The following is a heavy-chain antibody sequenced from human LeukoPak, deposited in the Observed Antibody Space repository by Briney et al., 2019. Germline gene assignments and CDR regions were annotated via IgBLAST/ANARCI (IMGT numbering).Heavy chain of an antibody. CDR3: ARDKRMWEYYYGSGSYFDY. Sequence: GGSLRLSCAASGFTFSSYWMHWVRQAPGKGLVWVSRINSDGSSTSYADSVKGRFTISRDNAKNSLYLQMNSLRAEDTAVYYCARDKRMWEYYYGSGSYFDYWGQGTLVTVSS. CDR2: INSDGSST. V-gene: IGHV3-74*01. D-gene: IGHD3-10*01. CDR1: GFTFSSYW. J-gene: IGHJ4*02.